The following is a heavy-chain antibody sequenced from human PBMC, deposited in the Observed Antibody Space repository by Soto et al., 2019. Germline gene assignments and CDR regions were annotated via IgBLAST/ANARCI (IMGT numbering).Heavy chain of an antibody. D-gene: IGHD3-10*01. CDR3: ASLSPELLTYYSTD. V-gene: IGHV3-74*01. Sequence: GGSLSLSCAASGFTFSSYWMHWVLQSSGKGLVWVSRINSDGSSTSYADSVKGRFTISRDNAKNTLYLQMNSLRAEDTAVYYCASLSPELLTYYSTDWGQGT. J-gene: IGHJ4*02. CDR2: INSDGSST. CDR1: GFTFSSYW.